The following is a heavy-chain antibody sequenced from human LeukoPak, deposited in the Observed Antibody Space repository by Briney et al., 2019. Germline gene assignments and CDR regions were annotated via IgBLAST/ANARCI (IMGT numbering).Heavy chain of an antibody. CDR3: ARSYSSSWYRGGPFDY. D-gene: IGHD6-13*01. J-gene: IGHJ4*02. Sequence: PGGSLRLSCEGSGFTFSNYWMSWVRQAPGKGLEWVANIQQHGSETYYGDSVKGRFTISRDNAKNSLYLQMNSLRAEDTAVYYCARSYSSSWYRGGPFDYWGQGTLVTVSS. CDR1: GFTFSNYW. CDR2: IQQHGSET. V-gene: IGHV3-7*01.